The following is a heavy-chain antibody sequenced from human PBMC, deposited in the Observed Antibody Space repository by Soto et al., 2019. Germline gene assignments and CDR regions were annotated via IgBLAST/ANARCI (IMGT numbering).Heavy chain of an antibody. J-gene: IGHJ4*02. V-gene: IGHV7-4-1*01. D-gene: IGHD1-26*01. Sequence: QVQLVQSGSESMRPGASVKVSCKGAGYNFNSHSINWLRQAQVQGLEWMGRINPNTWNPTYQRGFTGRFVFSVDTSVSAVYLQFFSLRADDSDVYYWARDRASGSFDSGGQGTLVTVSS. CDR3: ARDRASGSFDS. CDR2: INPNTWNP. CDR1: GYNFNSHS.